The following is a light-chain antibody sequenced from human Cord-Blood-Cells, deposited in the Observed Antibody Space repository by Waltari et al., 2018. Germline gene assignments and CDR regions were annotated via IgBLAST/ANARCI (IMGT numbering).Light chain of an antibody. Sequence: QSALTQPASVSGSPGQSITISCTGTSSDVGSYNLFSWYQQHPGKAPKLMIYEGSKRPSGVSNRFSGSKSGNTASLTISGLQAEDEADYYCCSNAGSSTYVFGTGTKVTVL. J-gene: IGLJ1*01. CDR1: SSDVGSYNL. CDR3: CSNAGSSTYV. CDR2: EGS. V-gene: IGLV2-23*01.